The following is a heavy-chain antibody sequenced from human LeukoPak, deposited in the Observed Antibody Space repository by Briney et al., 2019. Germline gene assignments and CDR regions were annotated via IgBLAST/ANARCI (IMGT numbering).Heavy chain of an antibody. V-gene: IGHV1-2*02. CDR2: INPNSSST. CDR3: ARVRSGYSGYEALGY. Sequence: EASVKVSCTASGYTFTGYYMYWVRQAPGQGLEWMGWINPNSSSTTYAQTVMGRFTMSRDKSISTAYMELSSLRSDDTAVYYRARVRSGYSGYEALGYWGQGTLVSVSS. D-gene: IGHD5-12*01. J-gene: IGHJ4*02. CDR1: GYTFTGYY.